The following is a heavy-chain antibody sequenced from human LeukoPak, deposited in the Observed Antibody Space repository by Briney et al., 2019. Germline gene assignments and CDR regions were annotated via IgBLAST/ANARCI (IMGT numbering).Heavy chain of an antibody. CDR3: ARAIYFYGSGSYDYYYMDV. V-gene: IGHV1-18*01. D-gene: IGHD3-10*01. CDR2: ISAYNGNT. Sequence: ASVKVSCKASGYTFTSYAFNWVRQAPGQGLEWMGWISAYNGNTNYAQKLQGRVTMTTDTSTSTAYMELRSLRSDDTAVYYCARAIYFYGSGSYDYYYMDVWGKGTTVTISS. CDR1: GYTFTSYA. J-gene: IGHJ6*03.